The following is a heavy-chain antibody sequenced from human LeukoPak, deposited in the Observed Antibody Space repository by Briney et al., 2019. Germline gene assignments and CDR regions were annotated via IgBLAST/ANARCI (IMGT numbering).Heavy chain of an antibody. CDR1: GGSFSGYY. D-gene: IGHD3-3*01. Sequence: TSETLSLTCAVYGGSFSGYYWSWIRQPPGKGLEWIGEINHSGSTNYNPSLKSRVTISVDTSENQFSLKLSSVTAADTAVYYCARDKNYDFWSGYYVFDYWGQGTLVTVSS. CDR3: ARDKNYDFWSGYYVFDY. J-gene: IGHJ4*02. CDR2: INHSGST. V-gene: IGHV4-34*01.